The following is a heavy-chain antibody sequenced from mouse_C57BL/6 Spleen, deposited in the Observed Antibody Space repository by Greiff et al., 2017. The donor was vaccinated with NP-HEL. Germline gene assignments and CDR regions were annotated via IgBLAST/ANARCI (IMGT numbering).Heavy chain of an antibody. Sequence: VQLQQPGAELVMPGASVKLSCKASGYTFTSYWMHWVKQRPGQGLEWIGEIDPSDSYTNYNQKFKGKSTLTVDKSSSTAYMQLSSLTSEDSAVYYCATRGSSYPFAYWGQGTLVTVSA. J-gene: IGHJ3*01. CDR3: ATRGSSYPFAY. V-gene: IGHV1-69*01. D-gene: IGHD1-1*01. CDR1: GYTFTSYW. CDR2: IDPSDSYT.